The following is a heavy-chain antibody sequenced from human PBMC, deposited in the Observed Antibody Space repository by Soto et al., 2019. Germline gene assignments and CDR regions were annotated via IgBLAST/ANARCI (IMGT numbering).Heavy chain of an antibody. Sequence: APVKVSCKASGYTFTGYYMHWVRQAPGQGLEWMGWINPNSGGTNYAQKFQGWVTMTRDTSISTAYMELSRLRSDDTAVYYCARRRSGDAFDIWGQGTMVTVSS. J-gene: IGHJ3*02. CDR3: ARRRSGDAFDI. CDR2: INPNSGGT. D-gene: IGHD4-17*01. V-gene: IGHV1-2*04. CDR1: GYTFTGYY.